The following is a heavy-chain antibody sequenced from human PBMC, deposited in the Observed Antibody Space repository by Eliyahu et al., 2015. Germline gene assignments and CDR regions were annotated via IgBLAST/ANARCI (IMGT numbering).Heavy chain of an antibody. Sequence: QVQLQESGPGLVKPSGTLSLTCAVXXGSIXSSXWWSWVRQPPGKGLEWIGEIYHSGSTNYNPSLKSRVTISVDKSKNQFSLKLSSVTAADTAVYYCARVTWLDMYYFDYWGQGTLVTVSS. J-gene: IGHJ4*02. V-gene: IGHV4-4*02. CDR3: ARVTWLDMYYFDY. CDR1: XGSIXSSXW. D-gene: IGHD6-19*01. CDR2: IYHSGST.